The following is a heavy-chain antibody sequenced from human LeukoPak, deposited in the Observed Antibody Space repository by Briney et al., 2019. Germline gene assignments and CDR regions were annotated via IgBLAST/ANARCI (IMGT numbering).Heavy chain of an antibody. CDR2: INPNSGGT. Sequence: ASVKVSCKASGYTFTGYYMHWVRQAPGQGLEWMGWINPNSGGTNYAQKFQGRVTMTRDTSISTAYMELSRLRSDDTAVYYCARALVLLWFGEIQGYFDYWGQGTLVTVSS. CDR1: GYTFTGYY. V-gene: IGHV1-2*02. J-gene: IGHJ4*02. D-gene: IGHD3-10*01. CDR3: ARALVLLWFGEIQGYFDY.